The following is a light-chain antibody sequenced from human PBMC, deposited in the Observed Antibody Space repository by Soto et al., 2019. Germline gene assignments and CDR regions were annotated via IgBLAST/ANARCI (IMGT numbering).Light chain of an antibody. CDR2: DAS. CDR3: QQRSSFQT. CDR1: QSISSY. Sequence: EIVLTQSPATLSLSPGERATLSCRASQSISSYLAWYQQKPGQAPRLLIYDASIRATGIPARFSGSGSGTDFTLTISSLEPEDFAVYYCQQRSSFQTFGQGTKVEIK. V-gene: IGKV3-11*01. J-gene: IGKJ1*01.